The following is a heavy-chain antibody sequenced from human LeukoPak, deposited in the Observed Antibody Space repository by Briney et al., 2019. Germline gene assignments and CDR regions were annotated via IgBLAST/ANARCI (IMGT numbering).Heavy chain of an antibody. CDR1: GGSFSGNY. Sequence: SETLSLTCAVYGGSFSGNYWSWIRQPPGKGLEWIGEINHSGSTNYNPSLKSRVTISVDTSKNQFSLKLSSVTAADTAVYYCARGPRGSIAAAGTFFDYWGQGTLVTVSS. CDR3: ARGPRGSIAAAGTFFDY. V-gene: IGHV4-34*01. D-gene: IGHD6-13*01. CDR2: INHSGST. J-gene: IGHJ4*02.